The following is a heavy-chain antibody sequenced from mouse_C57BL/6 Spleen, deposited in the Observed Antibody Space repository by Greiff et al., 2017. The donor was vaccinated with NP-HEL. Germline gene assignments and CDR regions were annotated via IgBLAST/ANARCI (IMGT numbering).Heavy chain of an antibody. J-gene: IGHJ3*01. CDR3: TRVTTPEAWFAY. Sequence: VQLQQSGAELVRPGASVTLSCKASGYTFTDYEMHWVKQTPVHGLEWIGAIDPETGGTAYNQKFKGKAILTADKSSSTAYMELRSLTSEDSAVYYCTRVTTPEAWFAYWGQGTLVTVSA. CDR1: GYTFTDYE. V-gene: IGHV1-15*01. D-gene: IGHD2-13*01. CDR2: IDPETGGT.